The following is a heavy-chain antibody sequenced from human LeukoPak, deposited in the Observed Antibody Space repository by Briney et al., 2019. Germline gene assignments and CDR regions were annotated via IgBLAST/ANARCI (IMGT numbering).Heavy chain of an antibody. Sequence: GGSLRLSCAASGFTFSSYGMHWDRQAPGKGLEWVAGITYDGSNKYSVDSVKGRFTISRDNSKNTLYLQMNSLRAEDTAVYYCANGVAVAGTPPFDYWGQGTLVTVSS. CDR3: ANGVAVAGTPPFDY. CDR2: ITYDGSNK. V-gene: IGHV3-30*18. D-gene: IGHD6-19*01. J-gene: IGHJ4*02. CDR1: GFTFSSYG.